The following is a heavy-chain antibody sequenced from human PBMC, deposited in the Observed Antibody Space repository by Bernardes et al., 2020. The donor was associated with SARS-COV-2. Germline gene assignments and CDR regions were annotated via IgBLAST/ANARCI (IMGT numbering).Heavy chain of an antibody. CDR3: ARKDGLWFGELYWFDP. D-gene: IGHD3-10*01. CDR2: MTPNSGNT. V-gene: IGHV1-8*01. CDR1: GYTFTSYD. Sequence: ASVKVSCKASGYTFTSYDINWVRQATGQGLEWMGWMTPNSGNTGYAQKFQGRVTMTRNTSISTAYMELSSLRSEDTAVYYCARKDGLWFGELYWFDPWGQGTLVTVSS. J-gene: IGHJ5*02.